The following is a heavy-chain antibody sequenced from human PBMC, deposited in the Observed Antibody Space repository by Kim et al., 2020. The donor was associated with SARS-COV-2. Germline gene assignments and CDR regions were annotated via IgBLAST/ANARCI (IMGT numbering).Heavy chain of an antibody. V-gene: IGHV3-74*01. J-gene: IGHJ4*02. CDR1: GFTFSSYW. Sequence: GGSLRLSCAASGFTFSSYWMHWVRQAPGKGLVWVSRINSDGSSTSYADSVKGRFTISRDNAKNTLYLQMNSLRAEDTAVYYCARGLYRYYYDSSGSQGGENDYWGQGTLVTVSS. CDR3: ARGLYRYYYDSSGSQGGENDY. D-gene: IGHD3-22*01. CDR2: INSDGSST.